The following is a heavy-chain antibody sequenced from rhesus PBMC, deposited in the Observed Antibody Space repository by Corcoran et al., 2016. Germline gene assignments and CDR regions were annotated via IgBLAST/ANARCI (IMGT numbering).Heavy chain of an antibody. CDR2: IYWDYEK. D-gene: IGHD6-13*01. CDR1: GFSLTTSGMG. Sequence: QVTLKESGPALVKPTQTLTLTCTFSGFSLTTSGMGVGWIRQPPGKALEWLALIYWDYEKRNSTSLKSRLTISKDTYKSPVVLTMTNMDPVDTATYYCARGRQLVGAFDFWGQGLRVTVSS. J-gene: IGHJ3*01. V-gene: IGHV2-174*01. CDR3: ARGRQLVGAFDF.